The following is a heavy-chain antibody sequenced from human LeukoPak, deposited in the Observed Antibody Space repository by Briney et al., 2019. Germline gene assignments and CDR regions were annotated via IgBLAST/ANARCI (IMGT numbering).Heavy chain of an antibody. CDR2: ISGSGGST. D-gene: IGHD3-22*01. V-gene: IGHV3-23*01. CDR3: AKDPYYDSSGYYNY. Sequence: GGSLRLSCAASGFTFSSYAMSWVRQAPGKGLEWVSAISGSGGSTYYADSVKGRFTISRDNSKNTLYLQMNSLRAEDTAVYYCAKDPYYDSSGYYNYWGQGTLVTVSS. CDR1: GFTFSSYA. J-gene: IGHJ4*02.